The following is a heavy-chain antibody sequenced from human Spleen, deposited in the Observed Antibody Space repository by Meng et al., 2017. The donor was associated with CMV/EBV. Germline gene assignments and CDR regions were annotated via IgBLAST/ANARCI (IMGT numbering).Heavy chain of an antibody. Sequence: QVHRQGSGPGLVKPSGTLSLTCGVSGVSISSNIRWTWVRPPPGKGLEWIGDIDDSGSTNYNPSLNSRISISLDKSKNHFSLKVNSVTAADTAVYYCARGKQDAWELLAYWGQGALVTVSS. CDR2: IDDSGST. CDR3: ARGKQDAWELLAY. J-gene: IGHJ4*02. V-gene: IGHV4-4*02. CDR1: GVSISSNIR. D-gene: IGHD1-26*01.